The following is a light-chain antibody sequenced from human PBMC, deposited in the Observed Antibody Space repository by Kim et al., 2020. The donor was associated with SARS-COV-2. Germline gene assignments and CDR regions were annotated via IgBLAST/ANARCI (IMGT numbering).Light chain of an antibody. CDR3: LLAYSETYYV. Sequence: GGTVTLTCGSNTVAVTRGHFPYWFQQKPGQAPRTLIYDVSNRHSWTPARFSGSLLGGKAALTLSGAQPEDEAEYYCLLAYSETYYVFGTGTKVTVL. V-gene: IGLV7-46*01. CDR1: TVAVTRGHF. J-gene: IGLJ1*01. CDR2: DVS.